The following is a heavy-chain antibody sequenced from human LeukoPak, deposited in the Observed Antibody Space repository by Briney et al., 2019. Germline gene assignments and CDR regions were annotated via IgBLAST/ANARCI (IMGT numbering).Heavy chain of an antibody. CDR3: TRDSGTTGEVKFDP. J-gene: IGHJ5*02. CDR2: IYSSGTI. CDR1: GGSISSYY. V-gene: IGHV4-4*07. D-gene: IGHD3-10*01. Sequence: SETLSLTCSVSGGSISSYYWSWIRQPAGKGLEWIGRIYSSGTITYNPPLQSRVTMSVDTSKNEFSLKMSSVTAADTAVYYCTRDSGTTGEVKFDPWGQGTLVAVSS.